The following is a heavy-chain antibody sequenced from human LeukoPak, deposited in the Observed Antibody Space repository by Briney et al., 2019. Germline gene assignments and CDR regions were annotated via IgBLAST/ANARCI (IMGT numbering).Heavy chain of an antibody. CDR2: ISGSGSFI. V-gene: IGHV3-21*04. CDR1: GFTFSITS. J-gene: IGHJ5*02. CDR3: AKANEPLNWFEP. D-gene: IGHD1-14*01. Sequence: RTGGSLRLSCTGSGFTFSITSINWVRLAPGQGLEWVSTISGSGSFIRYLDSVKGRFTISRDNDNNSAYLQIDSLRIDRTAVYFCAKANEPLNWFEPWGQGTLVTVSS.